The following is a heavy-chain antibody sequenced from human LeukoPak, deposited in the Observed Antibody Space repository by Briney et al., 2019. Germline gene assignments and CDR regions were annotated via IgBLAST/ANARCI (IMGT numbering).Heavy chain of an antibody. V-gene: IGHV3-53*01. CDR3: ARARSWPEHAFDV. J-gene: IGHJ3*01. CDR1: GLTVSSYY. Sequence: GGSLTLSCAASGLTVSSYYMSWARHAPGEGLEWVSIIYGGGSTYYADSMKGRFTISRDTSKNTLYLQMNSLRAKNTASYYCARARSWPEHAFDVWGQGTMVTVSS. D-gene: IGHD5-24*01. CDR2: IYGGGST.